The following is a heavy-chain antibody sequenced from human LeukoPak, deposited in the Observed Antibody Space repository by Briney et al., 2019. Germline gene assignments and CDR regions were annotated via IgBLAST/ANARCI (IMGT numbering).Heavy chain of an antibody. D-gene: IGHD2-2*01. Sequence: PSETLSLTCAVYGGSFSGYYWGWIRQPPGKGLEWIGSIYYSGSTYYNPSLKSRVTISVDTSKNQFSLKLSSVTAADTAVYYCASMVVVVPADNWFDPWGQGTLVTVSS. J-gene: IGHJ5*02. CDR2: IYYSGST. CDR3: ASMVVVVPADNWFDP. CDR1: GGSFSGYY. V-gene: IGHV4-39*01.